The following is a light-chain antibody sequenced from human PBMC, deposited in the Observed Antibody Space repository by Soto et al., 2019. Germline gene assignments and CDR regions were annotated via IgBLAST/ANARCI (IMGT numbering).Light chain of an antibody. CDR2: DVS. V-gene: IGLV2-14*03. CDR3: SSYTSSFTLVV. Sequence: QSALTQPASVSGSPGQSITISCTGTSSDVGGHTSVSWYQQHPGKAPKLMIYDVSNRPSGVSNRFSGSKSGNTASLTISGLQAEDEGDYYCSSYTSSFTLVVFGGGTKLTVL. J-gene: IGLJ2*01. CDR1: SSDVGGHTS.